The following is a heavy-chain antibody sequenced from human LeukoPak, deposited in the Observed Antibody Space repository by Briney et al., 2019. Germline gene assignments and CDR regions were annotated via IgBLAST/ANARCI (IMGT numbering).Heavy chain of an antibody. CDR1: GFTFSNYA. V-gene: IGHV3-30-3*01. CDR2: ISCDGNDK. J-gene: IGHJ4*02. Sequence: GGSLRLSCAASGFTFSNYAMHWVRQAPGKGLEWVAVISCDGNDKYCADSVKGRFTISRDNSKNTLYLQMNSLRVEDTAVYSCARDRSTFSFYDYVWGSYPDYWGQGTLVTVSS. D-gene: IGHD3-16*01. CDR3: ARDRSTFSFYDYVWGSYPDY.